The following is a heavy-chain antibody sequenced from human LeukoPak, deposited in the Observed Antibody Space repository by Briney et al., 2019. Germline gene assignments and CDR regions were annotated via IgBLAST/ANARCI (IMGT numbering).Heavy chain of an antibody. Sequence: ASVKVSFTASGYIFTSYGISWVRQAPGQGLGGMGWISAYNGNTNYAQKLQGRVTMTTDTSTSTAYMELRSLTSDDTAVFYCARMSGSFSHLLDYWGQGTLVTVSS. D-gene: IGHD1-26*01. J-gene: IGHJ4*02. CDR2: ISAYNGNT. V-gene: IGHV1-18*01. CDR1: GYIFTSYG. CDR3: ARMSGSFSHLLDY.